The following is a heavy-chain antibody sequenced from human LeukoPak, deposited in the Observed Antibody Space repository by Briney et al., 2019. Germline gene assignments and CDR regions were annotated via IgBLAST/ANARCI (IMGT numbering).Heavy chain of an antibody. CDR2: ISYDGSNK. D-gene: IGHD3-9*01. CDR1: GFTFSSYA. V-gene: IGHV3-30*04. Sequence: GGSLRLSCAASGFTFSSYAMHWVRQAPGKGLEWVAVISYDGSNKYYADSVKGRFTISRDNSKNTLYLQMNSLRAEDTAVYYCARAGDILTGCRYYFDYWGQGTLVTVSS. CDR3: ARAGDILTGCRYYFDY. J-gene: IGHJ4*02.